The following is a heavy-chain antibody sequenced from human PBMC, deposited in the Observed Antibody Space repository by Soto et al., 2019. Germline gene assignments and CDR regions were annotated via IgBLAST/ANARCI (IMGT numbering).Heavy chain of an antibody. Sequence: ASVKVSCKASGYTFTSYAMHWVRQAPGQRLEWMGWINAGNGNTKYPQKFQGRVTITRDTSASTAYMELSSLRSEDTAVYYCARMEDNIVVVVAATRGFGYWGQGTLVTVSS. J-gene: IGHJ4*02. CDR1: GYTFTSYA. CDR3: ARMEDNIVVVVAATRGFGY. CDR2: INAGNGNT. V-gene: IGHV1-3*01. D-gene: IGHD2-15*01.